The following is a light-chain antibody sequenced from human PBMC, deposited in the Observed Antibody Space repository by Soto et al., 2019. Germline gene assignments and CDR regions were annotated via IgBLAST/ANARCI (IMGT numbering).Light chain of an antibody. CDR3: SSYAGSNPHVV. CDR1: SSDVGGYNY. Sequence: QSALTQPPSASGSPGQSVTISCTGTSSDVGGYNYVSWYQQHPGKAPKLMFYEVSKRPSGVPDRFSGSKSGNTASLTVSGLQAEDEADYYCSSYAGSNPHVVFGGGTKLTVL. J-gene: IGLJ2*01. V-gene: IGLV2-8*01. CDR2: EVS.